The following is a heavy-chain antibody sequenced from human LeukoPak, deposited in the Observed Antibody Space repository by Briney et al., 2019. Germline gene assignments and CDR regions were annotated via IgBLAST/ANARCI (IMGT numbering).Heavy chain of an antibody. V-gene: IGHV4-59*01. D-gene: IGHD3-10*01. Sequence: SETLSPTCTVSGGSISSYYWSWVRQPPGKGLEWIGYIYYSGSTNYNPSLKSRVTISLDTSKNQFSLKLSSVTAADTAVYYCARDPDGSDAFDIWGQGTVVTVSS. J-gene: IGHJ3*02. CDR3: ARDPDGSDAFDI. CDR2: IYYSGST. CDR1: GGSISSYY.